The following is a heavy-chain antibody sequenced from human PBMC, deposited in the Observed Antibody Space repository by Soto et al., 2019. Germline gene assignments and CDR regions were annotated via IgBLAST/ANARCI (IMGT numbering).Heavy chain of an antibody. D-gene: IGHD2-8*01. CDR1: GFTFSNFW. CDR3: ARDGDCTTGVCVYYYYYMDV. V-gene: IGHV3-74*01. Sequence: GGSLRLSCAASGFTFSNFWMHWVRQVPGKGLVWVSRISSDGTRTNYADSVKGRFTMSRDNAKNTLYLQMNSLRAEDTAVYYCARDGDCTTGVCVYYYYYMDVWGKGTTVTVSS. J-gene: IGHJ6*03. CDR2: ISSDGTRT.